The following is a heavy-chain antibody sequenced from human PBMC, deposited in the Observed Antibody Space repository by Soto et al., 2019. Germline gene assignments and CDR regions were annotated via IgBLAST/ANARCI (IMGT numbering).Heavy chain of an antibody. D-gene: IGHD2-21*02. CDR2: IIPIFGTA. V-gene: IGHV1-69*13. CDR1: GGTFSSYA. CDR3: ARGHCGGDCYYYFQH. J-gene: IGHJ1*01. Sequence: SVKVSCKASGGTFSSYAISWVRQAPGQGLEWMGGIIPIFGTANYAQKFQGGVTITADESTSTAYMELSSLRSEDTAVYYCARGHCGGDCYYYFQHWGQGTLVTVSS.